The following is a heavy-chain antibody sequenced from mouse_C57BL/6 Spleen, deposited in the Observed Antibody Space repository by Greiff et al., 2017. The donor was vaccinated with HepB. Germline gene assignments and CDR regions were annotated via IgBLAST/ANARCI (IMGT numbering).Heavy chain of an antibody. J-gene: IGHJ3*01. V-gene: IGHV5-4*01. CDR2: ISDGGSYT. D-gene: IGHD2-2*01. CDR1: GFTFSSYA. CDR3: AREDGYGFAY. Sequence: EVKVVESGGGLVKPGGSLKLSCAASGFTFSSYAMSWVRQTPEKRLEWVATISDGGSYTYYPDNVKGRFTISRDNAKNNLYLQMSHLKSEDTAMYYCAREDGYGFAYWGQGTLVTVSA.